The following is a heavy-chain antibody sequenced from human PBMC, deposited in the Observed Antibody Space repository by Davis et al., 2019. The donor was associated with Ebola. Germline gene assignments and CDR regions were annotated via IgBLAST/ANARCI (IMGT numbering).Heavy chain of an antibody. J-gene: IGHJ4*02. V-gene: IGHV1-3*01. D-gene: IGHD1-1*01. CDR3: ARAQFPTTSDH. Sequence: ASVKVSCKASGFTLTKYAIHWVRQAPGQRLEWMGWVHGGNGNTKYSQRFQGRVTITTDTATTTAYMEVGSLRSDDTAVYYCARAQFPTTSDHWGQGTLVTVSS. CDR2: VHGGNGNT. CDR1: GFTLTKYA.